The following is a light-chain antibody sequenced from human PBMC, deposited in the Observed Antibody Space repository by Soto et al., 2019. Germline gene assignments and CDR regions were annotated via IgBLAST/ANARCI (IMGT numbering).Light chain of an antibody. CDR2: LEGSGSY. CDR3: ENWGSNTYV. V-gene: IGLV4-60*02. CDR1: SGHSSYI. Sequence: QPVLTQSSSASASLGSSVKLTCTLSSGHSSYIIAWHQQQPGKAPRYLMKLEGSGSYNTGSGVPDRFSGSSSGADRYLTIPNLQFEDEADYSCENWGSNTYVFGTGTQLTVL. J-gene: IGLJ1*01.